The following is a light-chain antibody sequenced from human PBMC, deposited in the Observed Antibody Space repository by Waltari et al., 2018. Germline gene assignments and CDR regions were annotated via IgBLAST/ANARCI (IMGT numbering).Light chain of an antibody. V-gene: IGLV1-40*01. CDR1: GSTLGAGYG. J-gene: IGLJ2*01. CDR3: QSYDTSLSVV. Sequence: QYVLTQPPSVSGAPGQRVSISSPGSGSTLGAGYGFPWYQQHPGKAPKLLIYGTSTRPPGVPDRFFGSQSGTSASLAITALQAEDEAEYYCQSYDTSLSVVFGGGTKLTVL. CDR2: GTS.